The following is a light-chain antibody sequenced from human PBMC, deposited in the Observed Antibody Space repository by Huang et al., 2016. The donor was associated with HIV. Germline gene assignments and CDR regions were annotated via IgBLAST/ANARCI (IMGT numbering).Light chain of an antibody. J-gene: IGKJ2*01. CDR3: QQTYSTPKT. CDR2: TTS. CDR1: QRISSY. Sequence: DIQMTQSPSSLSASVGDRVTITCRKSQRISSYLHWFQQKPGKAPKLLIHTTSSLQGGVSSRFSGSGSGTHFTLTINSLQPEDSATYYCQQTYSTPKTFGQGTKLVIK. V-gene: IGKV1-39*01.